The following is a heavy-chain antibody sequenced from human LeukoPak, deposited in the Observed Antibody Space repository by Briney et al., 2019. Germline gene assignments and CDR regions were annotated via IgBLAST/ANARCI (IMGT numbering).Heavy chain of an antibody. J-gene: IGHJ5*01. CDR2: FCFGGRT. Sequence: SETLSLTCTVSGDSISKNNYCWGWIRQPPGKGLDWIGTFCFGGRTYYNPSLKSRVTISLDTFKNQFSLKLKSLTASDTAVYYLAKPPTRGWAIDSWGQGNLVTVSS. V-gene: IGHV4-39*01. D-gene: IGHD6-19*01. CDR1: GDSISKNNYC. CDR3: AKPPTRGWAIDS.